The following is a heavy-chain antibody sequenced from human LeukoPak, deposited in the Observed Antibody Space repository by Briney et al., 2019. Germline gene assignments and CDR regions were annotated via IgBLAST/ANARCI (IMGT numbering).Heavy chain of an antibody. CDR3: AKEYAPFVGCDY. D-gene: IGHD1-26*01. V-gene: IGHV3-33*03. J-gene: IGHJ4*02. CDR2: AWSSGINK. Sequence: GGSLRLSCGASGFTFSSSGMQWVRQAPGKGLEWIGVAWSSGINKYYADSVKGRFTIFKDNSKNTLSMQMDSLRVEDSGLYYCAKEYAPFVGCDYWGQGILVTVSS. CDR1: GFTFSSSG.